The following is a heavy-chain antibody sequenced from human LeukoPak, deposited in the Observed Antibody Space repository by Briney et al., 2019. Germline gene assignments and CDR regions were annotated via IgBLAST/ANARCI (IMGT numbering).Heavy chain of an antibody. Sequence: SETLSLTCTVSGGSISSYYWSWIRQPAGKGLEWIGRIYTSGSTNYIPSLKSRVTMSVDTSKNQFSLKLSSVTAADTAVYYCASHDSPNWYFDLWGRGTLVTVSS. CDR1: GGSISSYY. CDR3: ASHDSPNWYFDL. CDR2: IYTSGST. J-gene: IGHJ2*01. D-gene: IGHD2-15*01. V-gene: IGHV4-4*07.